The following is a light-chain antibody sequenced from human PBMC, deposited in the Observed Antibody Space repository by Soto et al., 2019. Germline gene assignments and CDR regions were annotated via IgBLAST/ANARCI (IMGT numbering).Light chain of an antibody. CDR3: QQRSNWRT. CDR1: QSVSSK. V-gene: IGKV3-15*01. Sequence: ETVMTQSPATLSLSPGERATLSCRASQSVSSKLVWYQQKPGQAPRSLIYGASTRATGIPARFRGSGSGTEFTLTISSLEPEDFAVYYCQQRSNWRTFGQGTKVDIK. CDR2: GAS. J-gene: IGKJ1*01.